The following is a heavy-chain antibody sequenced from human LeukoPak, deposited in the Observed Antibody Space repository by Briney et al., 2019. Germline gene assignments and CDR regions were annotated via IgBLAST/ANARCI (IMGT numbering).Heavy chain of an antibody. J-gene: IGHJ4*02. D-gene: IGHD5-18*01. CDR1: GFTFNNYG. CDR2: IRYDGSNT. CDR3: ARADWDTAMIDY. V-gene: IGHV3-30*02. Sequence: GGSLRLSCAASGFTFNNYGMHWVRQAPGKGLEWLAFIRYDGSNTYYADSVKGRFTVSRDDSKNTLYLQMNSLRGDDTAVYYCARADWDTAMIDYWGQGTLVTVSS.